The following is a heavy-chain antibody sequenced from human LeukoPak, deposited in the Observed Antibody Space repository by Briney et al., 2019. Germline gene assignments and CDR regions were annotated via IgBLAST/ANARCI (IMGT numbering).Heavy chain of an antibody. CDR3: ARDPLLRYYFDY. CDR1: GFTFSTYA. Sequence: GGSLRLSCAASGFTFSTYALSWVRQAPGKGLEWVSAISGSGGSTYFADSVKGRFTISRDNSKNTLYLQMNSLRAEDTAVYYCARDPLLRYYFDYWGQGTLVTVSS. D-gene: IGHD3-22*01. J-gene: IGHJ4*02. CDR2: ISGSGGST. V-gene: IGHV3-23*01.